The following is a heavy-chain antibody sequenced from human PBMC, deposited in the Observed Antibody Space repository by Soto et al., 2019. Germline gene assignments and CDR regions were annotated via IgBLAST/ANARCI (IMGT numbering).Heavy chain of an antibody. CDR1: GGTFSSYA. V-gene: IGHV1-69*01. CDR3: ARGGKTVNRRLDF. CDR2: IIPILDTT. J-gene: IGHJ4*02. D-gene: IGHD4-4*01. Sequence: QVQVVQSGAEVKKPGSSVRVSCKASGGTFSSYAITWMRQAPGQGLEWVGGIIPILDTTDYAQKIQGRVTFTVEESTSTVYMELSSLTSENAAVYYCARGGKTVNRRLDFWGKGPLVTVSS.